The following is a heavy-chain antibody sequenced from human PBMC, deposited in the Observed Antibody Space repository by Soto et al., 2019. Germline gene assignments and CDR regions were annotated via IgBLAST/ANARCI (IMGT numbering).Heavy chain of an antibody. CDR1: GFFLRDFG. CDR3: ARGGPLWAARPRWFDP. D-gene: IGHD6-6*01. J-gene: IGHJ5*02. CDR2: IWYDGSNT. V-gene: IGHV3-33*01. Sequence: GGSLRLSCVASGFFLRDFGMHWVRQAPGKGPEWVSVIWYDGSNTYQGESVKGRFTMSRDISKNSLYLQMNSLRAEDTAVYYCARGGPLWAARPRWFDPWGQGTLVTVSS.